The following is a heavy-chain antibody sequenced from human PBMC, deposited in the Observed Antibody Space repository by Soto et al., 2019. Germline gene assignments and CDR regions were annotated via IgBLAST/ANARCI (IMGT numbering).Heavy chain of an antibody. D-gene: IGHD2-15*01. CDR2: ISAYNGNT. J-gene: IGHJ6*02. CDR1: GYTFTSYG. V-gene: IGHV1-18*01. Sequence: GASVKVSCKASGYTFTSYGISWVRQAPGQGLEWMGWISAYNGNTNYAQKLQGRVTMTTDTSTSTAYMELRSLRSDDTAVYYCAREVKGGIHLYYYYYGMDVWGQGTTVTVS. CDR3: AREVKGGIHLYYYYYGMDV.